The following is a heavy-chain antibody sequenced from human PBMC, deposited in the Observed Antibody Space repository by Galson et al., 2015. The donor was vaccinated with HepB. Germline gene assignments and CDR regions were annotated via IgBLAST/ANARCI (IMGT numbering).Heavy chain of an antibody. V-gene: IGHV4-39*01. CDR3: ARGGGSSGYYYGMDV. Sequence: ETLSLTCTVSGGSISSSSYYWGWIRQPPGKGLEWIGSIYYSGSTYYNPSLKSRVTISVDTSKNQFSLKLSSVTAAVTAVYYCARGGGSSGYYYGMDVWGQGTTVTVSS. D-gene: IGHD6-13*01. CDR1: GGSISSSSYY. J-gene: IGHJ6*02. CDR2: IYYSGST.